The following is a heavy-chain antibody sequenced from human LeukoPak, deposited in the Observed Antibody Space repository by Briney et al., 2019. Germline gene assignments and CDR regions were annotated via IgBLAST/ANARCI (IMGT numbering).Heavy chain of an antibody. V-gene: IGHV4-59*01. D-gene: IGHD6-13*01. J-gene: IGHJ3*02. CDR1: GGSTGSYY. Sequence: PSETLSLTCTVSGGSTGSYYWSWIRQPPGKGLEWIGYIYYSGSTNYNPSLKSRVTISVDTTKNQFSLKLSSVTAADTAVYYCARAGYSSSWYSVDAFDIWGQGTMVTVSS. CDR3: ARAGYSSSWYSVDAFDI. CDR2: IYYSGST.